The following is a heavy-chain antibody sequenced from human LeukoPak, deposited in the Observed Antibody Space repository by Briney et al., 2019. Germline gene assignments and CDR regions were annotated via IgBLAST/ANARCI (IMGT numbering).Heavy chain of an antibody. CDR2: ISSYNGKT. J-gene: IGHJ4*02. CDR1: GYTFTSYG. D-gene: IGHD3-16*01. Sequence: ASVKVSCKASGYTFTSYGLSWVRQAPGQGLEWMGWISSYNGKTNYAQKFQGRLTVTTDTSTSTAYMELRSPTSDDTAVYYCARDITVVSLASIGFDYWSQGTVVTVSS. V-gene: IGHV1-18*01. CDR3: ARDITVVSLASIGFDY.